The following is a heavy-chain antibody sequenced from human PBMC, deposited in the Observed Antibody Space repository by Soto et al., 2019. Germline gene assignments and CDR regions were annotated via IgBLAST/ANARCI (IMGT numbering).Heavy chain of an antibody. V-gene: IGHV3-30-3*01. CDR3: ARDSRWEGQTY. CDR2: ISYDGSNK. D-gene: IGHD1-26*01. Sequence: PGGSLRLSCAASGFTFSSYAMHWVRQAPGKGLEWVAVISYDGSNKYYADSVKGRFTISRDNSKNTLYLQMNSLRAEDTAVYYCARDSRWEGQTYWGQGTLVTVSS. J-gene: IGHJ4*02. CDR1: GFTFSSYA.